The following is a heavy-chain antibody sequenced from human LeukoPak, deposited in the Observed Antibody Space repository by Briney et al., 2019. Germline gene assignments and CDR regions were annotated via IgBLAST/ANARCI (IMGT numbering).Heavy chain of an antibody. J-gene: IGHJ6*03. Sequence: GGSLRLSCAASGFTFSSYGMHWVRQAPGKGLEWVAVISYDGSNKYYADSVKGRFTISRDNSKNTLYLQMNSLRAEDTAVYYCAKESTGWYFDYYYYMDVWGKGTTVTVSS. CDR1: GFTFSSYG. CDR2: ISYDGSNK. V-gene: IGHV3-30*18. CDR3: AKESTGWYFDYYYYMDV. D-gene: IGHD6-19*01.